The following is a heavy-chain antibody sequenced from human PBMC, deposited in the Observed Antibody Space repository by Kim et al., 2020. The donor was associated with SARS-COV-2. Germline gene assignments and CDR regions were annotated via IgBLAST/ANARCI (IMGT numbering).Heavy chain of an antibody. CDR1: GFTVSSNY. CDR3: ARDSGYRNSGRDY. V-gene: IGHV3-53*01. D-gene: IGHD6-13*01. Sequence: GGSLRLSCTASGFTVSSNYMSWVRQAPGKGLEWVSVIYSGGGTYYADSVKGRFTISRDNSKNTLYLQMNSLRAEDTAVYYCARDSGYRNSGRDYWGQGTLVTVSS. CDR2: IYSGGGT. J-gene: IGHJ4*02.